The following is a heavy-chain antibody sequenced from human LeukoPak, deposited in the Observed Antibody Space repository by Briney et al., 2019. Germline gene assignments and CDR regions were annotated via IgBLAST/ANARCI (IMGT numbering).Heavy chain of an antibody. CDR1: GDSVSSNSAA. J-gene: IGHJ3*02. CDR2: TYYRSKWYN. CDR3: ARASGPYDYVWGSYPTDAFDI. D-gene: IGHD3-16*02. V-gene: IGHV6-1*01. Sequence: SQTLSLTCAISGDSVSSNSAAWNWIRQSPSRGLEWLGRTYYRSKWYNDYAVSVKSRITINPDTSKNQFSLQLNSVTPEDTAVYYCARASGPYDYVWGSYPTDAFDIWGQGTMVTVSS.